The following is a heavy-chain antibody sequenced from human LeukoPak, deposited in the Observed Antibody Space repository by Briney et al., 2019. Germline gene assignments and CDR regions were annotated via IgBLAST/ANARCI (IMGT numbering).Heavy chain of an antibody. V-gene: IGHV3-30-3*01. J-gene: IGHJ2*01. D-gene: IGHD3/OR15-3a*01. Sequence: GGSLRLSCAGSGFTVSSHAMHWVRQAPGKGLEWVAALSYDGINENYADSLRGRFTISRDSFKNTLYLQMNSLTTDDTALYYCARETLRDLHWYFDLWGRGTLVTVSS. CDR3: ARETLRDLHWYFDL. CDR2: LSYDGINE. CDR1: GFTVSSHA.